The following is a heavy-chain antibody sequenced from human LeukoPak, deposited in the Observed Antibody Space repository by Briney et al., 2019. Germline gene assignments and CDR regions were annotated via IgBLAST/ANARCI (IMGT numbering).Heavy chain of an antibody. V-gene: IGHV3-23*01. CDR2: ISAAGGST. CDR1: GFTFSNYA. J-gene: IGHJ4*02. D-gene: IGHD1-26*01. CDR3: ARDRSGGNYATFEY. Sequence: PGGSLRLSCAASGFTFSNYAISWVRQAPGEGLEWVLAISAAGGSTYYADSVKGRFTFSRDNAKNTLYVQMNSLRAEDTAVYYCARDRSGGNYATFEYWGQGTLVTVSS.